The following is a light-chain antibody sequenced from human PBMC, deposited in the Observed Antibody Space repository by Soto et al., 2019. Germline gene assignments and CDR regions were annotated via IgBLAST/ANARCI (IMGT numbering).Light chain of an antibody. J-gene: IGKJ5*01. CDR2: DSS. CDR3: QQYGSSL. V-gene: IGKV3D-20*01. Sequence: EIVMTQSPGTRSLSPGERATLSCRSSQRVSSSSLAWYQQKPGLAPRLLIYDSSSRATGIPDRFSGSGSGTGFTLTISRLEPEDFAVYYCQQYGSSLFAQGPRLEIK. CDR1: QRVSSSS.